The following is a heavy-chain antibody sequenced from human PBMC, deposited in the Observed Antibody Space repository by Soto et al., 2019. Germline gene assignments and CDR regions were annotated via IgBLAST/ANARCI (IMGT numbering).Heavy chain of an antibody. CDR1: GFTFSSYS. Sequence: EVQVVESGGGLVKPGGSLRLSCAASGFTFSSYSMNWVRQAPGKGLEWVSFIDSSSSYRYYADSVKGRFTVSRDNAKNSLYLQMNSLRAGDTAVYYYGRDIVGDIIMADSWYFDLWGRGTWVIVSS. D-gene: IGHD3-10*01. J-gene: IGHJ2*01. CDR2: IDSSSSYR. CDR3: GRDIVGDIIMADSWYFDL. V-gene: IGHV3-21*01.